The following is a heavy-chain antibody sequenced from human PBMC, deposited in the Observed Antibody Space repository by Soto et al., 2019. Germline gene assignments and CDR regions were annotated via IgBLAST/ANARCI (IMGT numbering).Heavy chain of an antibody. CDR2: IKSKTDGGTT. CDR1: GFTFSNAW. CDR3: TTESLWFGEPTD. J-gene: IGHJ4*02. D-gene: IGHD3-10*01. V-gene: IGHV3-15*01. Sequence: GGSLRLSCAASGFTFSNAWMSWVRQAPGKGLEWVGRIKSKTDGGTTDYAAPVKGRFTISRDDSKNTLYLQMNSLKTEDTAVYYCTTESLWFGEPTDWGQGTLVTVSS.